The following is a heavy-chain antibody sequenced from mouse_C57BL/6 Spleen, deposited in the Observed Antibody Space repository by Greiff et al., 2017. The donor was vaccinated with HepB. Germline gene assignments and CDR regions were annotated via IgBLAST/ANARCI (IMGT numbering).Heavy chain of an antibody. J-gene: IGHJ3*01. D-gene: IGHD1-1*01. CDR1: GYTFPSYG. V-gene: IGHV1-81*01. CDR3: ANYYGSSYEAWFAY. CDR2: IYPRSGNT. Sequence: QVQLQQSGAELARPGASVKLSCKASGYTFPSYGISWVKQRTGQGLEWIGEIYPRSGNTYYNEKFKGKATLTADKSSSTAYMELRSLTSEDSAVYFCANYYGSSYEAWFAYWGQGTLVTVSA.